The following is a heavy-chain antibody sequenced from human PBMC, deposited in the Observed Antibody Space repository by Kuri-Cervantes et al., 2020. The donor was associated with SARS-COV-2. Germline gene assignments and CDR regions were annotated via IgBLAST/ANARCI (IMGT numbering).Heavy chain of an antibody. CDR2: ISGSGGST. CDR3: AKPEAAGPFYYGMDV. J-gene: IGHJ6*02. CDR1: GFTFSSYA. Sequence: GESLKISCAASGFTFSSYAMSWVRQAPGKGLEWVSAISGSGGSTYYADSVKGRFTISRDNSKNTPYLQMNSLRAEDTAVYYCAKPEAAGPFYYGMDVWGQGTTVTVSS. D-gene: IGHD6-13*01. V-gene: IGHV3-23*01.